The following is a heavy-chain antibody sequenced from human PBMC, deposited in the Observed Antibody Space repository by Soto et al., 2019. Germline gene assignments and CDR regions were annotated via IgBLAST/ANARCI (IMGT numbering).Heavy chain of an antibody. J-gene: IGHJ4*02. V-gene: IGHV4-31*03. D-gene: IGHD2-2*01. CDR2: IYYSGST. Sequence: SETLSLTCTVSGGSISSGGYYWSWIRQHPGKGLEWIGYIYYSGSTYYNPSLKSRVTISVDTSKNQFSLKLSSVTAADTAVYYCARGGGKYQLLFAYWGQGTLVTVSS. CDR3: ARGGGKYQLLFAY. CDR1: GGSISSGGYY.